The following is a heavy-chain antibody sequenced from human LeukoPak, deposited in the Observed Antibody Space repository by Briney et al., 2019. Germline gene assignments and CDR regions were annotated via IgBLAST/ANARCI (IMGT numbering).Heavy chain of an antibody. CDR3: ARAPLSYSSGWFGYFDY. CDR2: IYYSGST. V-gene: IGHV4-61*01. D-gene: IGHD6-19*01. J-gene: IGHJ4*02. CDR1: GGSISSGSYY. Sequence: SQTLSLTCTVSGGSISSGSYYWSWIRQPPGKGLEWIGYIYYSGSTNYNPSLKSRVTISVDTSKNQFSLKLSSVTAADTAVYYCARAPLSYSSGWFGYFDYWGQGTLVTVSS.